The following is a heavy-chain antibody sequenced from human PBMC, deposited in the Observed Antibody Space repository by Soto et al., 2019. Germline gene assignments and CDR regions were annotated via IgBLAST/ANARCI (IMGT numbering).Heavy chain of an antibody. D-gene: IGHD6-6*01. V-gene: IGHV3-30-3*01. CDR2: ISYDGSNK. J-gene: IGHJ6*02. CDR3: ARDRRYSSSSPLEYYYYGMDV. Sequence: QSGGSLRLSCAASGFTFSSYAMHWVRQAPGKGLEWVAVISYDGSNKYYAGSVKGRFTISRDNSKNTLYLQMNSLRAEDTAVYYCARDRRYSSSSPLEYYYYGMDVWGQGIQVTVSS. CDR1: GFTFSSYA.